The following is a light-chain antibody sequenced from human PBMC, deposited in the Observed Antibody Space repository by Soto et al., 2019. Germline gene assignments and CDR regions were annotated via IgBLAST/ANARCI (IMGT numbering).Light chain of an antibody. J-gene: IGKJ1*01. CDR3: QQYYSTPQT. CDR1: QSVLYSPNNKNY. CDR2: WAS. V-gene: IGKV4-1*01. Sequence: DIVMTQSPDSLAVSLGERATINCESSQSVLYSPNNKNYLAWYQQKPGQPPKLLIYWASTRESGVPDRFSGSGSGTDFTLTISSLQAEDVAVYYCQQYYSTPQTFGQGTKVDIK.